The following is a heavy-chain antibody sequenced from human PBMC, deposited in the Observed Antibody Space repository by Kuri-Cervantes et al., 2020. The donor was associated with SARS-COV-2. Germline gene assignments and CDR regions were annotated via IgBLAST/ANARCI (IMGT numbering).Heavy chain of an antibody. CDR2: IFDSGST. CDR1: GGSIGSYY. V-gene: IGHV4-59*08. D-gene: IGHD3-16*01. Sequence: GSLRLSCTVSGGSIGSYYWSWIRQPPGKGLEWIGSIFDSGSTNDNPSLKSRVTISVDTSKNQFSLKLSSVTAADTAVYYCATQLNSDYVWGSYGDYWGQGTLVTVSS. CDR3: ATQLNSDYVWGSYGDY. J-gene: IGHJ4*02.